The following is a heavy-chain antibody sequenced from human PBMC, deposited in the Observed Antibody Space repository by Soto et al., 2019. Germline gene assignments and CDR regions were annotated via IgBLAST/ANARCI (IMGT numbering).Heavy chain of an antibody. Sequence: QAQVVQSGAEVRKPGSSVKLSCKASEGTFNSYAIAWVRQAPGQGLEWMGGIIPYYNTLNYGQKFQDRVTITADDSTNTVYMELSSLRSDDTAVYFCASGASRRYPYFFDSWAQGTLVTVSS. V-gene: IGHV1-69*01. CDR2: IIPYYNTL. CDR1: EGTFNSYA. J-gene: IGHJ4*02. CDR3: ASGASRRYPYFFDS. D-gene: IGHD6-13*01.